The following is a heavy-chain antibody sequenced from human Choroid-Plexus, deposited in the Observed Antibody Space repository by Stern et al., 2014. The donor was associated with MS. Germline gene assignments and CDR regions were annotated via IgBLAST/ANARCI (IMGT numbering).Heavy chain of an antibody. CDR1: GFTFGSCA. J-gene: IGHJ5*02. CDR2: VSYDGSKK. D-gene: IGHD2/OR15-2a*01. V-gene: IGHV3-30*18. CDR3: AKDRHYLTYFFDH. Sequence: VQLVESGGGVVQPGRPLRLSCVASGFTFGSCAMHWVRQAPGKGLEWVAGVSYDGSKKDYADSVKGRFTISRDNSQNTLYMQMSSLRPEDTAVYYCAKDRHYLTYFFDHWGQGSLVTVSS.